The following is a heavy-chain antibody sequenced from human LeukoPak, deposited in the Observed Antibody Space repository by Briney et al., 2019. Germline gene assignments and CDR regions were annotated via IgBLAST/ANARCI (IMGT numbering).Heavy chain of an antibody. CDR3: ARTRKVTANWFDP. J-gene: IGHJ5*02. CDR2: INAYNGNT. Sequence: GAPVKPSCKASDYPFTSYGISRVRQAPGQELEWMGWINAYNGNTNYEKKLQGRVTMTTDTSTGTAYMELRSLRSDDTAVYYCARTRKVTANWFDPWGQGTRVSVSS. CDR1: DYPFTSYG. D-gene: IGHD5-18*01. V-gene: IGHV1-18*01.